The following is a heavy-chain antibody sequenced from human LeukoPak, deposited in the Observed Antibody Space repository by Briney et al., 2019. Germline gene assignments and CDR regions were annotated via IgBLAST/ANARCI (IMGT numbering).Heavy chain of an antibody. CDR3: ARGPSTYYYGSGSSPLPIPFDY. CDR2: IYPGDSDT. CDR1: GYSFTSYW. D-gene: IGHD3-10*01. Sequence: GESLKISCKGSGYSFTSYWIGWVRQMPGKALEWMGIIYPGDSDTRYSPSFQGQVTISADKSISTAYLQWSSLKASDTAMYYCARGPSTYYYGSGSSPLPIPFDYWGQGTLVTVSS. V-gene: IGHV5-51*01. J-gene: IGHJ4*02.